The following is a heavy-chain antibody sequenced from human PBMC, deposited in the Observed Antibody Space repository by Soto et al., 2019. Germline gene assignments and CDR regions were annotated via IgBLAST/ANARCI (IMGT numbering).Heavy chain of an antibody. CDR3: VMVDNYVTPTPQDV. CDR1: GYIFVNYG. Sequence: QAQLVQSGDEVKKPGASVKVSCKASGYIFVNYGIAWVRQAPGQGLEWMGWISPYTGNTHSATKIQGRLTMTTDTSTSTAYMDLGSLTSDDTAVYYCVMVDNYVTPTPQDVWGQGTTVTFSS. CDR2: ISPYTGNT. D-gene: IGHD3-16*01. V-gene: IGHV1-18*01. J-gene: IGHJ6*02.